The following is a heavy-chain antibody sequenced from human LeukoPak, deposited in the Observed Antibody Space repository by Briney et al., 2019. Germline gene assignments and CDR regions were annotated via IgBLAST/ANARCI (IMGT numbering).Heavy chain of an antibody. Sequence: GGSLRLSCAVSGFTFSNFWMSWVRQAPGRGLEWVANIHPEGNEKYHVESVNGRFTISRDNAKNSLFLHMNGLRVEDTAVYYCARGDAFSGDHWGQGTLVTVSS. CDR2: IHPEGNEK. CDR1: GFTFSNFW. V-gene: IGHV3-7*04. CDR3: ARGDAFSGDH. J-gene: IGHJ4*02.